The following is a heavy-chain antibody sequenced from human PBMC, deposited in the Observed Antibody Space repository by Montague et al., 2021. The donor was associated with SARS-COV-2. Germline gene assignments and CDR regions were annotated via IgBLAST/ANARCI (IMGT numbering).Heavy chain of an antibody. CDR1: GGSISSSSYY. CDR2: IYYSGST. Sequence: SETLSLTCTVSGGSISSSSYYWGWIRQPPGQGLEWIRRIYYSGSTYYNPSLTSRVTISVDTSQNQFSLKLSSVTAADTAVYYCARHVDSYGPYYFDYWGQGTLVTVSS. D-gene: IGHD5-18*01. J-gene: IGHJ4*02. CDR3: ARHVDSYGPYYFDY. V-gene: IGHV4-39*01.